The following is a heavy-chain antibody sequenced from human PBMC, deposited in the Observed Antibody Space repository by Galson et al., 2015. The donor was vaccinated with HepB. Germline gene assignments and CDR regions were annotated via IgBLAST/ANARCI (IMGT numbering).Heavy chain of an antibody. CDR3: ARYHCTSTTCRKGFDY. CDR2: VFYSGST. D-gene: IGHD2-2*01. J-gene: IGHJ4*02. CDR1: GDSISNYY. V-gene: IGHV4-59*01. Sequence: QVQLQESGPGLVNPSETLSLTCTVSGDSISNYYWSWIRQPPGKGLEWIAYVFYSGSTNYNPSLKSRATTSVDSSKTQFSLQLTSVTAADTAMYYCARYHCTSTTCRKGFDYWGPGTLVTVSS.